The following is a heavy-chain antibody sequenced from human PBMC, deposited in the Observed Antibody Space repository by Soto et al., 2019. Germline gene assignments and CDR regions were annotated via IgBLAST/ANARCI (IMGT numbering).Heavy chain of an antibody. CDR3: AFGELYRAYLDY. D-gene: IGHD3-10*01. V-gene: IGHV4-34*01. CDR2: INHSGST. Sequence: QAQLQQWGAGLLKPSETLSLTCAVYGGSFSGYYWSWIRQPPGKGLERIGEINHSGSTNYNPSLKSRVTISVDTSKTQFSLKLSSVTAADTAVYYCAFGELYRAYLDYWGQGTLVTVSS. J-gene: IGHJ4*02. CDR1: GGSFSGYY.